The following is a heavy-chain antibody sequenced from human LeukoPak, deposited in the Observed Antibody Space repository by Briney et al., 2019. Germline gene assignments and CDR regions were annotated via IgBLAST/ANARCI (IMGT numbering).Heavy chain of an antibody. CDR3: ARGIVVVPAAIWFDP. D-gene: IGHD2-2*01. V-gene: IGHV1-8*01. Sequence: ASVKVSCKASGYTFTSYDINWVRQATGQGLEWMGWMNPNSGNTGYAQKFQGRVTITRNTSISTAYMELSSLRSEDTAVYYCARGIVVVPAAIWFDPWGQGTLVTVSS. J-gene: IGHJ5*02. CDR1: GYTFTSYD. CDR2: MNPNSGNT.